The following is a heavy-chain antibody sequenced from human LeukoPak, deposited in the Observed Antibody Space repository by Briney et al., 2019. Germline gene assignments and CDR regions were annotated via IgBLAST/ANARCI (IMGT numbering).Heavy chain of an antibody. Sequence: SETLSLTCSVSGGSINTYYWSWIRQPPGKGLEWIGYIYYSGSTNYNPSLNSRVTISVDTSKNQFSLKLTSVTAADTAVYYCARGKRYFDYWVRGGLVSVCS. CDR2: IYYSGST. D-gene: IGHD6-25*01. CDR1: GGSINTYY. V-gene: IGHV4-59*01. J-gene: IGHJ4*02. CDR3: ARGKRYFDY.